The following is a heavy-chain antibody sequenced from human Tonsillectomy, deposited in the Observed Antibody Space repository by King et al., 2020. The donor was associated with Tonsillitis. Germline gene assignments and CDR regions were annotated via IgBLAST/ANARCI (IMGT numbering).Heavy chain of an antibody. Sequence: QLQESGPGLVKPSETLSLTCTVSGGSISSNSYYWGWIRQPPGKGLEWIGSIYYSGSTYYKSENTYYNPSLKSRVTIAVDSSKNQFSLKLNSVTAADTAVYYCARRPGGSGWDYYGMDVWGQGTTVTVSS. CDR2: IYYSGST. CDR3: ARRPGGSGWDYYGMDV. V-gene: IGHV4-39*07. J-gene: IGHJ6*02. CDR1: GGSISSNSYY. D-gene: IGHD1-26*01.